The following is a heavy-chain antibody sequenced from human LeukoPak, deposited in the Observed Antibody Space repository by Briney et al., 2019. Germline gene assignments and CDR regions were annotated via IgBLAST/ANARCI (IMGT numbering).Heavy chain of an antibody. CDR2: ITGSGDST. V-gene: IGHV3-23*01. D-gene: IGHD1-1*01. J-gene: IGHJ4*02. CDR3: AKDIPLSGISGYYFDY. CDR1: GFTFSTYA. Sequence: PGGSLRLSCAASGFTFSTYAMNWLRQAPGKGLEWVSAITGSGDSTYYADSVKGRFTISRDNSKNTLYLQMNSLRAEDTAVYYCAKDIPLSGISGYYFDYWGQGTLVTASS.